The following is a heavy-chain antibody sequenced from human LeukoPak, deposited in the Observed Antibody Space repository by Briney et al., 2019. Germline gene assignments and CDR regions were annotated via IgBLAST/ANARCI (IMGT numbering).Heavy chain of an antibody. CDR1: GFTFDDYA. CDR3: ASARLYSSSWYCYFDY. Sequence: GGSLRLSCAASGFTFDDYAMHWVRQAPGKGLEWVSYISSGGTTIYYAGSVKGRFTISRDNAKNSLYLQMNNLRAEDTAVYYCASARLYSSSWYCYFDYWGRGTLVTVSS. J-gene: IGHJ4*02. D-gene: IGHD6-13*01. V-gene: IGHV3-48*03. CDR2: ISSGGTTI.